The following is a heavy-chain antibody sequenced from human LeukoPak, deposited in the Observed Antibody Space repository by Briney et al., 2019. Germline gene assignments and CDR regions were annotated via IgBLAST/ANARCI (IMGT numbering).Heavy chain of an antibody. CDR2: IIPIFGTA. V-gene: IGHV1-69*13. J-gene: IGHJ4*02. D-gene: IGHD6-13*01. CDR3: ASSGYSSSWYYFDY. CDR1: GGSFSSYA. Sequence: SVKVSCKASGGSFSSYAISWVRQAPGQGLEWMGGIIPIFGTANYAQKFQGRVTITADESTSTAYMELSSLRSEDTAVYYCASSGYSSSWYYFDYWGQGTLVTVSS.